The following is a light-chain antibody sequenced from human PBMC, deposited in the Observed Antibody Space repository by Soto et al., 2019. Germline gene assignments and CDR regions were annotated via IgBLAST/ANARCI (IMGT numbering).Light chain of an antibody. V-gene: IGKV1-5*03. CDR3: QQYNSLLT. J-gene: IGKJ4*01. Sequence: DIQMTQSPSTLSASVGDRVTITCRASQSISSWLAWYQQKQGKAPKLLIYKASSLESGVHSRFGGSGGRTEFTLTISSLQADDFATYCCQQYNSLLTFGGGTKVEIK. CDR2: KAS. CDR1: QSISSW.